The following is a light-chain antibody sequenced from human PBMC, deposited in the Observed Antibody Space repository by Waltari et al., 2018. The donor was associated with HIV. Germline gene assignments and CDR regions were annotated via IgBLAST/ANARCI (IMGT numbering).Light chain of an antibody. CDR2: KDS. CDR3: QSADSSGTWV. Sequence: SYELTQPPSVSVSPGQTARITCSGDALPKKYAYWYQQKPGQAPVLVIYKDSGRPSGILDRCSGSSSGTIVTLTISGVQTEDEADYYCQSADSSGTWVFGGGTKLTVL. V-gene: IGLV3-25*03. CDR1: ALPKKY. J-gene: IGLJ3*02.